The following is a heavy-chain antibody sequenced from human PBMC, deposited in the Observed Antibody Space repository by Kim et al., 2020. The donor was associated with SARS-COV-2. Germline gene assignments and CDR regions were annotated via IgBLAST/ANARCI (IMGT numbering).Heavy chain of an antibody. CDR2: RDP. V-gene: IGHV3-30*01. J-gene: IGHJ1*01. Sequence: RDPYYADAVRGVFTISRDYSKNTVFLQVDSLTVEDTGVYFCARDRDNILESWGQGTLVTVSS. D-gene: IGHD3-3*01. CDR3: ARDRDNILES.